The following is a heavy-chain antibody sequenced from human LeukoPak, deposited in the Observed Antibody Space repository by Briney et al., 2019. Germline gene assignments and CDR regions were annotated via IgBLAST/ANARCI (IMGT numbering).Heavy chain of an antibody. Sequence: PGESLKISCNVSGYSFTSYWIGWVRQMPGKGLECMGIIYPGDSDTRYSPSFQGQVTISADKSISTAYLQWSSLKASDTAMYYCATLPPLYNWFDPWGQGTLVTVSS. J-gene: IGHJ5*02. CDR1: GYSFTSYW. V-gene: IGHV5-51*01. CDR3: ATLPPLYNWFDP. CDR2: IYPGDSDT.